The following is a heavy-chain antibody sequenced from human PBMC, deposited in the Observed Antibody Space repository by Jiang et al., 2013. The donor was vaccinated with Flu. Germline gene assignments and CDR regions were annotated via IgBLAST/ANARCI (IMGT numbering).Heavy chain of an antibody. V-gene: IGHV3-23*01. CDR2: ISGSGGST. D-gene: IGHD2-2*01. CDR1: GFTFSTYA. Sequence: SCAASGFTFSTYAMSWVRQAPGTGLEWVSSISGSGGSTYYADSVKGRFTISRDNSENTLYLHMNSLRAEDTAVYYCAKDRTPDFWGQGTLVTVSS. J-gene: IGHJ4*02. CDR3: AKDRTPDF.